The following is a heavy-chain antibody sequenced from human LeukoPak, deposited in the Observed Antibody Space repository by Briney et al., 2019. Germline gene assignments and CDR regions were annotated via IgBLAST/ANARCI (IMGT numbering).Heavy chain of an antibody. Sequence: GRSLRLSCAASGFTFSFSGMYWVRQVPGKGLEWVAFISDDGSRKYYADSVKGRFTTSRDNSKNTLFLQMNSLRTEDTAVYYCAKDRSTTWSFDYWGQGTLVTVSS. CDR2: ISDDGSRK. J-gene: IGHJ4*02. CDR1: GFTFSFSG. V-gene: IGHV3-30*18. CDR3: AKDRSTTWSFDY. D-gene: IGHD6-13*01.